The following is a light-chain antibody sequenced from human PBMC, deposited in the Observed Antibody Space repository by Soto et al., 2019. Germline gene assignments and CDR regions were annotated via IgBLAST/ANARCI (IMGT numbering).Light chain of an antibody. V-gene: IGLV1-40*01. CDR3: QSYDSSLREV. CDR2: GNS. Sequence: QSVLTQPPSVSGAPGQRVTISCTGSSSNIGAGYDVHWYQQLPGTAPKLPIYGNSNRPSGVPDRFSGSKSGTSASLAITGLQAEDEADYYCQSYDSSLREVFGTGTKLTVL. J-gene: IGLJ1*01. CDR1: SSNIGAGYD.